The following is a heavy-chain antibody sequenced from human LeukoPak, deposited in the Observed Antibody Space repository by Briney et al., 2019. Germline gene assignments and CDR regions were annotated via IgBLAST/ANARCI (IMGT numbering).Heavy chain of an antibody. CDR2: IRHDGTNK. Sequence: LSGGSLRLSCVASGFTFSTYGMHWVRQAPGKGLEWVAIIRHDGTNKYGDSVKGRFTISRDNSKNTVYLQMNSLRVEDTAVYYCAKVRHGDYADYWGQGTLVTVSS. D-gene: IGHD4-17*01. CDR3: AKVRHGDYADY. J-gene: IGHJ4*02. V-gene: IGHV3-30*02. CDR1: GFTFSTYG.